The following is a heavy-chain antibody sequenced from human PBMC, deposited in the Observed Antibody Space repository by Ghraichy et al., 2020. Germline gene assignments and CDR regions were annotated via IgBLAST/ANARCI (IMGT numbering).Heavy chain of an antibody. D-gene: IGHD5-12*01. J-gene: IGHJ4*02. CDR2: IIPIFGTA. CDR1: GGTFSSYA. V-gene: IGHV1-69*13. Sequence: SVKVSCKASGGTFSSYAISWVRQAPGQGLEWMGGIIPIFGTANYAQKFQGRVTITADESTSTAYMELSSLRSEDTAVYYCAREKTGLDIVAAPYDYWGQGTLVTVSS. CDR3: AREKTGLDIVAAPYDY.